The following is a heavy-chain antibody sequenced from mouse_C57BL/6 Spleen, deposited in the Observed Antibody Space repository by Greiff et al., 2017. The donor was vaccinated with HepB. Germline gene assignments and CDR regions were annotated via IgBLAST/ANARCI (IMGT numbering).Heavy chain of an antibody. CDR3: ATSAPITTVDAWFAY. D-gene: IGHD1-1*01. CDR1: GYTFTSYW. J-gene: IGHJ3*01. V-gene: IGHV1-50*01. CDR2: IDPSDSYT. Sequence: QVQLQQPGAELVKPGASVKLSCKASGYTFTSYWMQWVKQRPGQGLEWIGEIDPSDSYTNYNQKFKGKATLTVDTSSSTAYMQLSSLTSEDSAVYYCATSAPITTVDAWFAYWGQGTLVTVSA.